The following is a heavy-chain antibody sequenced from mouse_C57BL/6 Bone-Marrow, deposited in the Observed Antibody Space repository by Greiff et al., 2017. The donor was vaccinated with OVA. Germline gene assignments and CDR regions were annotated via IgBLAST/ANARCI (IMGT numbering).Heavy chain of an antibody. CDR2: INYDGSST. CDR1: GFTFSDYY. J-gene: IGHJ3*01. CDR3: ARDFWGFAY. D-gene: IGHD4-1*01. Sequence: DVKLVESEGGLVQPGSSMKLSCTASGFTFSDYYMAWVRQVPEKGLEWVANINYDGSSTYYLDSLQSRFIISRDNAKNILYLQMSSLKSEDTATYYCARDFWGFAYWGQGTLVTVSA. V-gene: IGHV5-16*01.